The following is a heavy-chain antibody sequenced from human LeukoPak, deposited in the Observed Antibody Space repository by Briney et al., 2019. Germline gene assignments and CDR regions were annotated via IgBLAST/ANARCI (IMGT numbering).Heavy chain of an antibody. J-gene: IGHJ4*02. D-gene: IGHD2-15*01. V-gene: IGHV3-21*01. Sequence: PGGSLRLSCAASGFTFSSYSMNWVRQAPGKGLEWVSSISSRSSYISYADSVKGRFTISRDNAKNSLYLQMNSLRAEDTAVYYCARDAPYSYYFDYWGQGTLVTVSS. CDR1: GFTFSSYS. CDR3: ARDAPYSYYFDY. CDR2: ISSRSSYI.